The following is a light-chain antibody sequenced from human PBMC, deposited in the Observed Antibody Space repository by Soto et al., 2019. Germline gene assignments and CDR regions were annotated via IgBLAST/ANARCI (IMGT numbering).Light chain of an antibody. CDR1: QAIYNN. CDR3: QHYQNLWA. J-gene: IGKJ1*01. CDR2: HTS. Sequence: EIVLTQSPGTLPLSPGERAALSCRASQAIYNNVAWYQKRPGQAPRLLIYHTSSRATGIPARFSGSGSGTEFTLTISSLQSEDFAVYYCQHYQNLWAFGQGTKVDIK. V-gene: IGKV3-15*01.